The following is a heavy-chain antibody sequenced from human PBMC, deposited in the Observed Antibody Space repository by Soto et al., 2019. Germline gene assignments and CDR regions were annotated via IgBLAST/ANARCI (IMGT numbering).Heavy chain of an antibody. CDR3: ARVKVPAAILGAFDL. V-gene: IGHV1-18*01. CDR1: GYAFSTYG. D-gene: IGHD2-2*02. Sequence: ASVKVSCKASGYAFSTYGITWVRQAPGQGLDWMGWINPLKGDTKSAANFQDRVTMTTDTSTRTAYMELRSLRSDDTAVYYCARVKVPAAILGAFDLWGQGTLVTVSS. CDR2: INPLKGDT. J-gene: IGHJ3*01.